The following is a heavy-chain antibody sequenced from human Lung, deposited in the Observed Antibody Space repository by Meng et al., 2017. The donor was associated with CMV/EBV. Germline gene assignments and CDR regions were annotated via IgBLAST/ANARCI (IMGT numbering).Heavy chain of an antibody. J-gene: IGHJ4*02. D-gene: IGHD1-20*01. V-gene: IGHV3-11*01. Sequence: GESLKISCAASGFTFSDYYMSWIRQAPGKGLEWISYISGSGGDIFYGDSVEGRFTISRDNAKNSLYLQMNSLRAEDAAVYYCVRDILRQGINYYFDYWGPGTLVTVSS. CDR3: VRDILRQGINYYFDY. CDR2: ISGSGGDI. CDR1: GFTFSDYY.